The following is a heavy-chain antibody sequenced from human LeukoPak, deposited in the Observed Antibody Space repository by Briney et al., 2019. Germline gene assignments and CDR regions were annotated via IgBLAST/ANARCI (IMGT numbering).Heavy chain of an antibody. CDR3: ARRGGSSSHSDF. V-gene: IGHV1-18*04. D-gene: IGHD1-26*01. CDR2: VSPFNGNT. J-gene: IGHJ4*02. Sequence: ASVKVSCKASGYTFTGYYMHWVRQAPGQGLQWMGWVSPFNGNTDYAPKLQGRVTMTTDTSTTTAYMELRSLTSDDTAVYYCARRGGSSSHSDFSGQGTLVTVSS. CDR1: GYTFTGYY.